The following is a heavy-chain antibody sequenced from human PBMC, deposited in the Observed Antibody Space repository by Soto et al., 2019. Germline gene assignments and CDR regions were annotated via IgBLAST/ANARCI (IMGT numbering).Heavy chain of an antibody. Sequence: GGPLRLSCAASGFTFTDYALSWVRQAPGKGLEWVATISGIGGSTCLADSVKGRLSISRDNSKNTVSLLMNSLRAEDTAVYFCARGSSGYISSWYYFDYWGRGTLVTVSS. V-gene: IGHV3-23*01. CDR3: ARGSSGYISSWYYFDY. J-gene: IGHJ4*02. CDR1: GFTFTDYA. CDR2: ISGIGGST. D-gene: IGHD6-13*01.